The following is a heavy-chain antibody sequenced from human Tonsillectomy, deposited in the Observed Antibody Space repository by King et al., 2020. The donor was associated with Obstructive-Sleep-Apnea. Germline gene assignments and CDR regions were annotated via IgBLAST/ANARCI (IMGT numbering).Heavy chain of an antibody. D-gene: IGHD3-3*01. CDR2: IYYSGST. J-gene: IGHJ6*02. Sequence: VQLQESGPGLVKPSETLSLTCTVSGGSVSSGSYYWSWIRQPPGKGLEWIGYIYYSGSTNYNPSLKSRVTRSVDTSKNQFSLKLCSVTAADTAVYYCASVPIDFWRGSDYYYGMDVWGQGTTVTVSS. CDR3: ASVPIDFWRGSDYYYGMDV. CDR1: GGSVSSGSYY. V-gene: IGHV4-61*01.